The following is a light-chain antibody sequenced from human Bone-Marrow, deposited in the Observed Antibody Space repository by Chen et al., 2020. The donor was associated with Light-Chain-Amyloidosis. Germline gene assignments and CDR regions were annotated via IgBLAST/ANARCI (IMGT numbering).Light chain of an antibody. Sequence: QSALTQPRPVSGSPGQSVTISRTGTSSDVGGYNYVSWYQQHPGKAPKLMIYDVSKRPSGVPDRFSGSKSGNTASLTISGLQAEDEADYYCCSYAGSYTLFGGGTKLTVL. CDR2: DVS. V-gene: IGLV2-11*01. CDR3: CSYAGSYTL. J-gene: IGLJ2*01. CDR1: SSDVGGYNY.